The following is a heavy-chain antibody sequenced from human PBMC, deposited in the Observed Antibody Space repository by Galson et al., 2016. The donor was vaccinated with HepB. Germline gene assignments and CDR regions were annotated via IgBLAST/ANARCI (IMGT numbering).Heavy chain of an antibody. CDR1: GFRLSSYR. CDR3: AKDWGYDYGPNLRS. CDR2: IVSDGRT. Sequence: SLRLSCAVSGFRLSSYRMTWVRQAPGKGLEWVSTIVSDGRTYYGDAVTGRFTISRDTSTNGLFLQMNSLRAEDTARYSCAKDWGYDYGPNLRSWGQGTLVTVSS. J-gene: IGHJ5*02. D-gene: IGHD4/OR15-4a*01. V-gene: IGHV3-23*01.